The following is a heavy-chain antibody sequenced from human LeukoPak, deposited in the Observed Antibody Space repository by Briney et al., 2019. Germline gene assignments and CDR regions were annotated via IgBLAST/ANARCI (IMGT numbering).Heavy chain of an antibody. V-gene: IGHV3-20*01. D-gene: IGHD1-26*01. J-gene: IGHJ3*02. CDR1: GFTFDDYG. Sequence: PGGSLRLSCAASGFTFDDYGMSWVRQAPGKGLEWVSGINWNGGSTGYADSVKGRFTISRDNAKYSLYLQMNSLRAEDTALYHCARDLGGSYRDDAFDIWGQGTMVTVSS. CDR2: INWNGGST. CDR3: ARDLGGSYRDDAFDI.